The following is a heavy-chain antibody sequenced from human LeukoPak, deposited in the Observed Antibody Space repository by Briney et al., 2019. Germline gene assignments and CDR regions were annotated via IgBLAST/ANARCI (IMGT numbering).Heavy chain of an antibody. CDR1: GYTFTSYY. J-gene: IGHJ4*02. CDR2: INPSGGSA. CDR3: AASGVGDPGVY. V-gene: IGHV1-46*01. Sequence: GASVKVSCKASGYTFTSYYIHWVRQAPGQGLEWMGIINPSGGSASYIQKFQGRVTMTSDTSTSTVYMELSSLRSEDTAVYYCAASGVGDPGVYWGQGTLVTVSS. D-gene: IGHD2-21*02.